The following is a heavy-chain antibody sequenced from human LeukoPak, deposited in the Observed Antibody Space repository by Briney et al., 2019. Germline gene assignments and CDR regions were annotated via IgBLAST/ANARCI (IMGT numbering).Heavy chain of an antibody. Sequence: PGRSLRLSCAASGFTFSSYAMSWVRQAPGKGLEWVSAISGSGGSTYYADSVKGRFTISRDNSKNTLYLQVNSLRAEDTAVYYCAKDQDFWSGYYTNWGQGTLVTVSS. CDR3: AKDQDFWSGYYTN. CDR1: GFTFSSYA. D-gene: IGHD3-3*01. J-gene: IGHJ4*02. CDR2: ISGSGGST. V-gene: IGHV3-23*01.